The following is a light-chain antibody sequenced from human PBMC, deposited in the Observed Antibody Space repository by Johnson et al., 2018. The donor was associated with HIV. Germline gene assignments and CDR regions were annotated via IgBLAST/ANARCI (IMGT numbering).Light chain of an antibody. CDR3: GTWDSGLSAGNV. Sequence: QSVLTQPPSVSAAPGQEVTISCSGSSSNIGNTYVSWYQQLPGTAPKLLIYENSKRPSGIPDRISGSKSGTSATLGITRLQTGDEADDYCGTWDSGLSAGNVFGTGNKVTVL. CDR1: SSNIGNTY. V-gene: IGLV1-51*02. J-gene: IGLJ1*01. CDR2: ENS.